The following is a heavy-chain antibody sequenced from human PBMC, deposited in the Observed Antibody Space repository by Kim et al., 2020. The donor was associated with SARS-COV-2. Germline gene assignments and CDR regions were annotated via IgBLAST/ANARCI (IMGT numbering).Heavy chain of an antibody. D-gene: IGHD3-22*01. V-gene: IGHV5-51*01. J-gene: IGHJ4*02. Sequence: GESLKISCKGSGYSFTNYWIGWVCQMPGKGLEWMVIIYPGDSETRYNPSFQGQVTISADKSISTAYLQWSSLTASDTAMYYCARWLGDYFDYWGQGTLVTVSS. CDR2: IYPGDSET. CDR1: GYSFTNYW. CDR3: ARWLGDYFDY.